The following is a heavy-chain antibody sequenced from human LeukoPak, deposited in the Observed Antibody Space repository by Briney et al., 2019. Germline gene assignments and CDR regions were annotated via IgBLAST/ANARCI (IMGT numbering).Heavy chain of an antibody. CDR3: AGPSGNSGSPPGY. CDR2: ISSSSSYI. V-gene: IGHV3-21*01. D-gene: IGHD5-12*01. CDR1: GFTFSSYS. Sequence: PGGSLRLSCAASGFTFSSYSMNWVRQAPGKGLEWVSSISSSSSYIYYADSVKGRFTISRDNAKNSLYLQMNSLRAEDTAVYYCAGPSGNSGSPPGYWGQGTLVTVSS. J-gene: IGHJ4*02.